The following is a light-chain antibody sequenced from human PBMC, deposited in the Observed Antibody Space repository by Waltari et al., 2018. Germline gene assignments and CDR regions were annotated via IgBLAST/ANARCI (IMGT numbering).Light chain of an antibody. Sequence: IQMTQSPSSVSASVGDRFTPTCRASQGISSRLAWYQQKPGKAPKLLIYDASSLHSGVPSRFSGSGSGTDFTLTIRSLQPEDFATYYCQQVNSFPRTFGQGTKVEVK. CDR3: QQVNSFPRT. V-gene: IGKV1-12*01. J-gene: IGKJ1*01. CDR1: QGISSR. CDR2: DAS.